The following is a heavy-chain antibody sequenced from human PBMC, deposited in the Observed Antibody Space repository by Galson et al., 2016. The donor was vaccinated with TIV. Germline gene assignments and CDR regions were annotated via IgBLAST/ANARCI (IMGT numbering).Heavy chain of an antibody. V-gene: IGHV5-10-1*01. D-gene: IGHD4-17*01. CDR1: GYNFTNYW. CDR3: ARPHYRDGDY. Sequence: QSGAEVKKPGESLRISCKTSGYNFTNYWIIWVRQVPGKGLEWVGRNDPEDSYTEYISSFQGHVTISSDQSIATSYLQWGSLTASDTAMYYCARPHYRDGDYWGLGTLVTVSS. CDR2: NDPEDSYT. J-gene: IGHJ4*02.